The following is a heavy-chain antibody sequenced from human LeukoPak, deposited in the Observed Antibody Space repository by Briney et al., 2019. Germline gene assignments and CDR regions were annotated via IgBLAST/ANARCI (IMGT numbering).Heavy chain of an antibody. Sequence: SETLSLTCTVSGGSISSYYWSWIRQPPGKGLEWIGYIYYSGSTNYNPSLKSRVTISVDTSKNQFSLKLSSVTAADTAVYYCARGDFWSGYYSVVRAPLNWFDPWGQGTLVTVSS. CDR2: IYYSGST. D-gene: IGHD3-3*01. V-gene: IGHV4-59*12. J-gene: IGHJ5*02. CDR1: GGSISSYY. CDR3: ARGDFWSGYYSVVRAPLNWFDP.